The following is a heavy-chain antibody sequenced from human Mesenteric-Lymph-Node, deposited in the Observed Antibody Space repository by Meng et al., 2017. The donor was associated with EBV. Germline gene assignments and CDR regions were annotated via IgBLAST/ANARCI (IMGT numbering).Heavy chain of an antibody. CDR3: ARSGVIGAAYSFDY. D-gene: IGHD2-21*01. J-gene: IGHJ4*02. V-gene: IGHV3-11*01. CDR2: ISSSGTNI. Sequence: QVQLVESGGGLAKPGGSLRLSCAASGFIFSDYYMSWIRQAPGKGLEWVSYISSSGTNIYYADSVKGRFTISRDNAENSLYLQMNSLRADDTAVYYCARSGVIGAAYSFDYWGQGTLVTVSS. CDR1: GFIFSDYY.